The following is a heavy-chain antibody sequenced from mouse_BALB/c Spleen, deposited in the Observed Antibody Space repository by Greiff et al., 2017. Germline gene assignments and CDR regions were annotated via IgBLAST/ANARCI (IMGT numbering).Heavy chain of an antibody. J-gene: IGHJ4*01. D-gene: IGHD1-1*02. CDR2: ISYDGSN. Sequence: VQLQQSGPGLVKPSQSLSLTCSVTGYSITSGYYWNWIRQFPGNKLEWMGYISYDGSNNYNPSLKNRISITRDTSKNQFFLKLNSVTTEDTATYYCAREDYDYDAMDYWGQGTSVTVSS. V-gene: IGHV3-6*02. CDR1: GYSITSGYY. CDR3: AREDYDYDAMDY.